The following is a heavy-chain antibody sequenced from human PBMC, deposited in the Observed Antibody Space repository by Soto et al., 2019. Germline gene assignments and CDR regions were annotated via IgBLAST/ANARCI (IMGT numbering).Heavy chain of an antibody. CDR3: ARDRGGRHYYYGMDV. CDR2: IYYSGST. D-gene: IGHD3-16*01. V-gene: IGHV4-59*01. CDR1: GGSISSYY. Sequence: SETLCLTCTVAGGSISSYYWSWIRQPPGKGLEWIGYIYYSGSTNYNPSLKSRVTISVDTSKNQFSLKLSSVTAADTAVYYCARDRGGRHYYYGMDVWGQGTTVTVSS. J-gene: IGHJ6*02.